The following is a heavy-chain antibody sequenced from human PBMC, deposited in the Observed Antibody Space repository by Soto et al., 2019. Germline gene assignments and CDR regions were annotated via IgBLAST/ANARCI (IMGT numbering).Heavy chain of an antibody. CDR3: ARDPKIAPGKIYGMDV. V-gene: IGHV6-1*01. Sequence: QVQLQQSGPGLVNPSQTLSLTCAISGDSVSSDTAAWSWIRQSPSRGLEWLGRTYYRSKWYIDYAVTVKSRIAINPDTSKNQLSLQLNSGTPEDTAVYYCARDPKIAPGKIYGMDVWGQGTTVTVSS. D-gene: IGHD6-25*01. J-gene: IGHJ6*02. CDR2: TYYRSKWYI. CDR1: GDSVSSDTAA.